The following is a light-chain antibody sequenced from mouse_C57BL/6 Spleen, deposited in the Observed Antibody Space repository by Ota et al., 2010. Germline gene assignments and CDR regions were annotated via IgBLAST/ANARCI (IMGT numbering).Light chain of an antibody. J-gene: IGKJ5*01. CDR2: SAS. CDR3: QQHYSTPLT. V-gene: IGKV6-15*01. Sequence: DIVMTQSQKFMSTSVGDRVSVTCKASQNVGTNVAWYQTETRANLLKQLIYSASYRYSGVPDRFTGSGSGTDFTLTISNVQSEDLALYYCQQHYSTPLTFGAGTKLELK. CDR1: QNVGTN.